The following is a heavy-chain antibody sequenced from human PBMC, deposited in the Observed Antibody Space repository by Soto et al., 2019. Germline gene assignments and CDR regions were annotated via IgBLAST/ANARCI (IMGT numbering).Heavy chain of an antibody. CDR3: ARDPGVRNGMSV. CDR1: GFTVSSDY. J-gene: IGHJ6*02. Sequence: EVQLVETGGGLVQPGGSLRLSCAASGFTVSSDYMSWVRQAPGKGLEWVSVIYSGGSTYYADSVKGRFTISRDNSKNMVYLQMNSLRAEDTAVYYCARDPGVRNGMSVWGQGTTVTVSS. D-gene: IGHD3-10*01. CDR2: IYSGGST. V-gene: IGHV3-66*01.